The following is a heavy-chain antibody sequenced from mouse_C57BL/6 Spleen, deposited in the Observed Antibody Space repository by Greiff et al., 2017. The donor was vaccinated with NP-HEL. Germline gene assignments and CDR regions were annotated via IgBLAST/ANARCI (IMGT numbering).Heavy chain of an antibody. CDR3: AGATGPYWYFDV. CDR2: INHNNGGT. J-gene: IGHJ1*03. V-gene: IGHV1-26*01. CDR1: GYTFTDYY. D-gene: IGHD4-1*02. Sequence: EVQLQQSGPELVKPGASVKISCKASGYTFTDYYMYWVKQSHGKSLEWIGDINHNNGGTYYNQKVKGKATFTVDKSSSTAYMELRRLTSEDSAVYYRAGATGPYWYFDVWGTGTTVTVSS.